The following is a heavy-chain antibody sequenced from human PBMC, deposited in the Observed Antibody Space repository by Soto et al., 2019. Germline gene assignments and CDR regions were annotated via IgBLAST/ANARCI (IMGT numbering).Heavy chain of an antibody. J-gene: IGHJ4*02. Sequence: QVQLVQSGADVKKPGASVKVSCKASGYTFTSYDINWVRQAAGQGLEWMGWMNPNSGNTGYAQKFQGRVTMTRNTCISTAYMELNSLRSEDTAVYYCARGSLVAASEFDYWGQGTLVTVSS. CDR3: ARGSLVAASEFDY. CDR1: GYTFTSYD. CDR2: MNPNSGNT. D-gene: IGHD5-12*01. V-gene: IGHV1-8*01.